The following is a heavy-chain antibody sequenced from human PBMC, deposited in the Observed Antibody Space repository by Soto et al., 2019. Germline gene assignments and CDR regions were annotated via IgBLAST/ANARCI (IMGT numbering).Heavy chain of an antibody. CDR3: AKGSSGYWYPHLDY. D-gene: IGHD3-22*01. Sequence: PGGSLRLSCAVSGFTFSSYGMHWVRQAPGKGLEWVAVISDDGGNKYYADSVKGRFTISRDNSKNTLYLQLNSLRVEDTAVFYCAKGSSGYWYPHLDYWGQGAPVTVSS. V-gene: IGHV3-30*18. J-gene: IGHJ4*02. CDR2: ISDDGGNK. CDR1: GFTFSSYG.